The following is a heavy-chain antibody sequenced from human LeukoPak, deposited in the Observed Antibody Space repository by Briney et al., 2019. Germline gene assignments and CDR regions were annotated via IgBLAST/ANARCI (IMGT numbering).Heavy chain of an antibody. Sequence: PSETLSLTCTVSSGSISSSNYYWGWVRQPPGRGLEWIGTIYYSGSTYYNPSLKSRVTISVDTSKNQFSLKLSSVTAADTAVYYCARDPGPSLWYFDLWGRGTLVTVSS. CDR3: ARDPGPSLWYFDL. CDR2: IYYSGST. CDR1: SGSISSSNYY. J-gene: IGHJ2*01. V-gene: IGHV4-39*07.